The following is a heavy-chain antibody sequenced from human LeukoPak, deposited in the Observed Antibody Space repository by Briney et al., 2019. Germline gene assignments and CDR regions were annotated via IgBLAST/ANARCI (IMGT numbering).Heavy chain of an antibody. CDR3: ARGAPQDIVVVPAAPSFDY. J-gene: IGHJ4*02. Sequence: SETLSLTCAVYGGSFSGYYWSWIRQPPGKGLEWIGEINHSGSTNYNPSLKSRVTISVDTSKNQFSLKLSSVTAADTAVYYCARGAPQDIVVVPAAPSFDYWGREPWSPSPQ. CDR1: GGSFSGYY. V-gene: IGHV4-34*01. D-gene: IGHD2-2*01. CDR2: INHSGST.